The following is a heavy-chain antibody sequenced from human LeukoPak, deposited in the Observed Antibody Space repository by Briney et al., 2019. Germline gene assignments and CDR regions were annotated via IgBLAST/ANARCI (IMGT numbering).Heavy chain of an antibody. CDR3: ARTEESGYSYRYFGYYYYMDV. D-gene: IGHD5-18*01. Sequence: SETLSLTCTVSGGSISSYYWSWIRQPPGKGLEWIGFIYYSGSTHYNPSLKSRVTISVDTSKNQFSLKLSSVTAAHTAVYYCARTEESGYSYRYFGYYYYMDVWGKGTTVTVSS. CDR1: GGSISSYY. J-gene: IGHJ6*03. V-gene: IGHV4-59*01. CDR2: IYYSGST.